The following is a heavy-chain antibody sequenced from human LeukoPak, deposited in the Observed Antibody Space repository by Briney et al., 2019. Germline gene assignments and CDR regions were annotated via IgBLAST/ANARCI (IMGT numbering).Heavy chain of an antibody. CDR1: GYTFTGYY. V-gene: IGHV1-2*02. CDR3: ARGGYSSSWYHYYYYYMDV. Sequence: GASVKVSCKASGYTFTGYYMHWVRQAPGQGLEWMGWINPNSGGTNYAQKLQGRVTMTTDTSTSTAYMELRSLRSDDAAVYYCARGGYSSSWYHYYYYYMDVWGKGTTVTISS. D-gene: IGHD6-13*01. CDR2: INPNSGGT. J-gene: IGHJ6*03.